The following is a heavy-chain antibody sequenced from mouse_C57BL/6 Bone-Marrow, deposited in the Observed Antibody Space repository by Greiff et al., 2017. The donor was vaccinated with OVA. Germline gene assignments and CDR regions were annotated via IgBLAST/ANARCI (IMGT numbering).Heavy chain of an antibody. Sequence: QVQLQQSGAELMKPGASVKISCKATGYTFSTYWIEWVRQRPGHDLEWIGEIFPGSGGTNYIEKFKGKATFTADTSSNTAYMQLNNLTSEDSGVYYCASTIVTRAYAMDYGGRGTSVTVSA. CDR2: IFPGSGGT. V-gene: IGHV1-9*01. CDR1: GYTFSTYW. CDR3: ASTIVTRAYAMDY. J-gene: IGHJ4*01. D-gene: IGHD2-12*01.